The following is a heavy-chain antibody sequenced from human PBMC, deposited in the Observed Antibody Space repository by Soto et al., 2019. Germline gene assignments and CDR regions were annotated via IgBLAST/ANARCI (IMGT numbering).Heavy chain of an antibody. CDR1: GYTFADYD. D-gene: IGHD5-12*01. CDR2: MNPNSGDA. CDR3: VRIRYSGHDYRGYFDS. V-gene: IGHV1-8*01. Sequence: QVQLLQSGAEVKKPGASGKVSCKASGYTFADYDINWVRQATGQGPEWMGWMNPNSGDAGCAQKFQGRVTMTRNTPISTAYMELSSLRSEATAVYYCVRIRYSGHDYRGYFDSWGQGTLLTVSS. J-gene: IGHJ4*02.